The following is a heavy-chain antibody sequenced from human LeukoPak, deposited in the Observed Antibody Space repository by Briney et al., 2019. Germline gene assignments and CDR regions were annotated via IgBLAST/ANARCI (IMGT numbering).Heavy chain of an antibody. Sequence: GGSLRLSCAASGFTFSSYAMSWVRQAPGKGLEWVSAISGSGGSTYYADSVKGRFTISRDNAKNSLYLQMNSLRAEDTAVYYCARSSSGYYRAWGQGTLVTVSS. V-gene: IGHV3-23*01. D-gene: IGHD3-22*01. J-gene: IGHJ4*02. CDR1: GFTFSSYA. CDR3: ARSSSGYYRA. CDR2: ISGSGGST.